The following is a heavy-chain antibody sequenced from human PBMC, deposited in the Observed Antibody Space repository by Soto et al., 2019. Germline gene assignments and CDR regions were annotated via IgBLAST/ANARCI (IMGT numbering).Heavy chain of an antibody. CDR3: ANDRVGDYYYGMDV. CDR1: GFTFDDYA. D-gene: IGHD3-16*01. J-gene: IGHJ6*02. CDR2: ISWNSGSI. V-gene: IGHV3-9*01. Sequence: EVQLVESGGGLVQPGRSLRLSCAASGFTFDDYAMHWVRQAPGKGLEWVSGISWNSGSIGYAHSVKGRFTISRDNAKNSQYLEMNSLRAEDTALYYCANDRVGDYYYGMDVWGQGTTVTVSS.